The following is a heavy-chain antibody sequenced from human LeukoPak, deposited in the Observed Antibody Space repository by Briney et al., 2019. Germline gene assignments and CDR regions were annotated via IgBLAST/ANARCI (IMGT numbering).Heavy chain of an antibody. V-gene: IGHV3-11*01. CDR2: ISSSGSTI. CDR3: ARDYHNKGHDY. J-gene: IGHJ4*02. D-gene: IGHD2/OR15-2a*01. Sequence: GGSLRLSCAASGFTFSDYYMSWIRQAPGKGLEWVSYISSSGSTIYYADSVKGRFTISRDNAKNSLYLQMSSLRAEDTAIYYCARDYHNKGHDYWGPGTLVTVSS. CDR1: GFTFSDYY.